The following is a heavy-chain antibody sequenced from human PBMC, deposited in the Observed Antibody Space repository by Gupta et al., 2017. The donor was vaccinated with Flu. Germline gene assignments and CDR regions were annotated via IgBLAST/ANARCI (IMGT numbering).Heavy chain of an antibody. CDR2: ISSSSSTI. CDR3: ARERGYYYDSSGYLTMREPRDYFDY. V-gene: IGHV3-48*01. D-gene: IGHD3-22*01. J-gene: IGHJ4*02. Sequence: PGKGLEWVSYISSSSSTIYYAGSVKGRFTISRDNAKNSLYLQMNSLRAEDTAVYYCARERGYYYDSSGYLTMREPRDYFDYWGQGTLVTVSS.